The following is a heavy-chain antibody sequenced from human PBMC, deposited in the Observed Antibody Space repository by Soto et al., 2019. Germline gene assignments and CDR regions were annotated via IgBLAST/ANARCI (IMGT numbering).Heavy chain of an antibody. D-gene: IGHD2-8*01. CDR2: IYYSGST. CDR1: GDSLSSGGYY. Sequence: QVRLQESGPGLVRPSQTLSLTCTVSGDSLSSGGYYCSWIRQLPGKGLEWIGFIYYSGSTFYNPSLRSRVTMPADASKNQISLKLSSVTAADTAVYYCAKTKTPHVRNGMDVWGQGTTVTVSS. J-gene: IGHJ6*02. V-gene: IGHV4-31*04. CDR3: AKTKTPHVRNGMDV.